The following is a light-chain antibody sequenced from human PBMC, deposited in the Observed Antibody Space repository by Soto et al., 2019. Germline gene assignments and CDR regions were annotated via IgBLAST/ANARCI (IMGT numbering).Light chain of an antibody. V-gene: IGKV3-20*01. J-gene: IGKJ4*01. CDR2: GAS. CDR3: QQYGSSRLT. Sequence: EIVLTQSPGTLSLSPGERVTLSCRASQRVTSSYLAWYQQKPGQAPRLLIYGASTRATGIPDRFSGSGSGTDFTLTISRLEPEDFAVYYCQQYGSSRLTFGGGTKVEIK. CDR1: QRVTSSY.